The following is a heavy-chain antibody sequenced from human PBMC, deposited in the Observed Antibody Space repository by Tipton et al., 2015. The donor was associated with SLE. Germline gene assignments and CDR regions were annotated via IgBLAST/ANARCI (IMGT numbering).Heavy chain of an antibody. Sequence: LRLSCSASGFSFRDYAMNWIRQPPGEGLELIGNINYSGTTYYNPSLKTRVTISVDASKTQFSLRLTSVTAADTAVYYCGRAIGVHFFHVWGQGTLVTVSS. V-gene: IGHV4-34*09. D-gene: IGHD2-21*01. CDR2: INYSGTT. CDR3: GRAIGVHFFHV. CDR1: GFSFRDYA. J-gene: IGHJ4*02.